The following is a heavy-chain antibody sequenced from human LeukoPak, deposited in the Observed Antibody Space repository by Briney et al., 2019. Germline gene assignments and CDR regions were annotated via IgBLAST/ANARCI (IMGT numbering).Heavy chain of an antibody. V-gene: IGHV3-64*01. Sequence: GGSLRLSCAASGFTFSSYAMHWVRQAPGKGLEYVSAISSNGVNTYYANSVKGRFTISRDNSKNTLYLQMGSLRAEDMAVYYCARWPSYYFDYWGQGSLVTVSS. CDR1: GFTFSSYA. CDR3: ARWPSYYFDY. CDR2: ISSNGVNT. J-gene: IGHJ4*02.